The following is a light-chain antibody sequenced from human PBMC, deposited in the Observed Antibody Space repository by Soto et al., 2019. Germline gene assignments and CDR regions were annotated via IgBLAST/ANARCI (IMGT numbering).Light chain of an antibody. Sequence: ELVLTQSPGTLSLSPGERATLSCRASQTISTYLAWYQQKPGQAPRLLIYDASRRATGIPARFSGSGSGTDFTLTISSLEPEDSAVYYCQQRSRWPPPFGGGTKVEI. J-gene: IGKJ4*01. V-gene: IGKV3-11*01. CDR2: DAS. CDR1: QTISTY. CDR3: QQRSRWPPP.